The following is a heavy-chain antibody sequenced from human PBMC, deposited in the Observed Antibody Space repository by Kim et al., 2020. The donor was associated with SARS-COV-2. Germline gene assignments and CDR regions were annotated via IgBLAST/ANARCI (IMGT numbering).Heavy chain of an antibody. Sequence: GGSLRLSCAASGFTFNTYWMSWVRQAPGKGLEWLANIREDGCKKDYVDSVNGRFTISRDNAKNTVSLQMNSLRAEDTAIYYCARDGGGGLLDQWGRGSVVIV. D-gene: IGHD2-21*01. CDR3: ARDGGGGLLDQ. J-gene: IGHJ1*01. V-gene: IGHV3-7*03. CDR2: IREDGCKK. CDR1: GFTFNTYW.